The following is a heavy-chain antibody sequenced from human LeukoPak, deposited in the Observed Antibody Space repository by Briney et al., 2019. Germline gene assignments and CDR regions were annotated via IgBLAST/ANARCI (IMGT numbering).Heavy chain of an antibody. Sequence: GGSLRLSCSASGFTFSNYGIHWVRQAPGKGLEWVAFIRYDGSNKYYADSVKGRFTISRDNSKNTLSLQMNSLRAEDTAVYYCAKDTVKVTTIRRVPHYMDVWGKGTTVTISS. J-gene: IGHJ6*03. V-gene: IGHV3-30*02. CDR1: GFTFSNYG. D-gene: IGHD5-12*01. CDR3: AKDTVKVTTIRRVPHYMDV. CDR2: IRYDGSNK.